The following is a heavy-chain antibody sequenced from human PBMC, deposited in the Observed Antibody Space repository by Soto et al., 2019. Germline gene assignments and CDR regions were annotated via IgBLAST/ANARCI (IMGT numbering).Heavy chain of an antibody. V-gene: IGHV4-39*01. CDR2: IYYSGST. CDR3: ARVEDDLSGAVCGMEY. Sequence: PSETLSLTCTVSGGSISIGDYSCSWTPQPPGKGLEWIGSIYYSGSTYYNLSLKSRVTISVDTSKNQFSLKLSSVTAADTAVYFCARVEDDLSGAVCGMEYWGQGTPVTVSS. J-gene: IGHJ1*01. D-gene: IGHD2-21*02. CDR1: GGSISIGDYS.